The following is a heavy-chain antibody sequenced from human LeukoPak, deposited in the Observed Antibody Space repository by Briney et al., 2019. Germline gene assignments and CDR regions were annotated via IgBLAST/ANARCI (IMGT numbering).Heavy chain of an antibody. V-gene: IGHV4-4*07. CDR3: ARNVNYYDSSGYYWGYYFDY. D-gene: IGHD3-22*01. CDR1: GGSISSYY. CDR2: IYTSGST. J-gene: IGHJ4*02. Sequence: PSETLSLTCTVSGGSISSYYWSWIRQPAGKGLEWIGRIYTSGSTNYNPSLKSRVTMSVDTSKNQFSLKLSSVTAADTAVYYCARNVNYYDSSGYYWGYYFDYWGQGTLATVSS.